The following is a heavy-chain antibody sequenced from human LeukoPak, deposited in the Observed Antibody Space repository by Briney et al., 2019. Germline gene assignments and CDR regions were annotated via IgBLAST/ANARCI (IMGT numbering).Heavy chain of an antibody. J-gene: IGHJ5*02. CDR1: GGSISSYY. CDR3: ARGFLGATELDP. Sequence: SETLSLTCTVSGGSISSYYWSWIRQPPGKGLEWIGYIYYSGSTNYNPSLKSRVTISVDTSKNQFSLKLSSVTAADTAVYYCARGFLGATELDPWGQGTLVTVSS. D-gene: IGHD1-26*01. V-gene: IGHV4-59*01. CDR2: IYYSGST.